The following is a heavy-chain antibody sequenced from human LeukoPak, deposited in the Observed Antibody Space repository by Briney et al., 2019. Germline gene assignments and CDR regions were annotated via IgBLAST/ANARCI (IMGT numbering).Heavy chain of an antibody. CDR3: ARGISAPCRTFHFYC. CDR2: IYHTGTT. Sequence: SETLSLTCAVSGYSISSGYYWGWIRPPPGKGLEWIGSIYHTGTTYYNPSLKSRVTISVDTSKNQFSLKLTSVTAADTAVYYCARGISAPCRTFHFYCWGQGTLATVSS. V-gene: IGHV4-38-2*01. J-gene: IGHJ4*02. CDR1: GYSISSGYY. D-gene: IGHD6-13*01.